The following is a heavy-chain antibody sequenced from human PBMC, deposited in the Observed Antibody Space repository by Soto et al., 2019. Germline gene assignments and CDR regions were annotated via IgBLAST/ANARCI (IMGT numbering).Heavy chain of an antibody. CDR3: AGEVASGY. CDR2: ISRDGGTK. J-gene: IGHJ4*02. CDR1: GFTVNTYG. D-gene: IGHD2-21*01. V-gene: IGHV3-30*03. Sequence: QVQLVESGGGVVQPGRSLRLSCAVSGFTVNTYGMHWVRQAPGKGLEWVAVISRDGGTKFYADSVKGRFTISRDNSRNALCLEMNSLRGDDRAVYYCAGEVASGYWGQGTLVTISS.